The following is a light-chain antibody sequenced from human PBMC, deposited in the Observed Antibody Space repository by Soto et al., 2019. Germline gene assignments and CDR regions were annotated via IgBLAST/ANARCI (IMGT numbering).Light chain of an antibody. Sequence: QSVLTQPPSASGTPGQRVTISCSGSRSYIETYTVNWYQQLPGTAPKLLIYSNDQRPSGVPDRFSGSKSGTSASLAISGLQSEDEADYYCAAWDDRLNGVVFGGGTKLTVL. CDR2: SND. J-gene: IGLJ2*01. CDR3: AAWDDRLNGVV. V-gene: IGLV1-44*01. CDR1: RSYIETYT.